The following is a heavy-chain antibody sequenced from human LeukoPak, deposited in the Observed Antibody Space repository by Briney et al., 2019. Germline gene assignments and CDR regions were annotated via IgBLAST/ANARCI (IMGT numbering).Heavy chain of an antibody. J-gene: IGHJ2*01. CDR3: ARDRPGSYWYFDL. V-gene: IGHV4-61*03. CDR1: GGSVSSGSYY. CDR2: IYYSGST. D-gene: IGHD3-10*01. Sequence: PSETPSLTCTVSGGSVSSGSYYWSWIRQPPGKGLGWIGYIYYSGSTNYNPSLKSRVTISIDTSKNYFSLKLNSVIAADTAVYYCARDRPGSYWYFDLWGRGTLVTVSS.